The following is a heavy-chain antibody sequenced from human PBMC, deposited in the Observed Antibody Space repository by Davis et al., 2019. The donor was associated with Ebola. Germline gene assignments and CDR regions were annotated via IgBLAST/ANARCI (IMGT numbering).Heavy chain of an antibody. V-gene: IGHV3-48*02. CDR2: INTRGDAR. J-gene: IGHJ4*02. D-gene: IGHD3-10*02. Sequence: PGGSLRLSCVPSGFTFTSYSFNWIRYTPGTGLEWIAHINTRGDARVYADSVKGRFTISRDDAANSLSLQMDSLKHEDTAVYYCVRDYLFAFDSWGQGTPVTGSS. CDR3: VRDYLFAFDS. CDR1: GFTFTSYS.